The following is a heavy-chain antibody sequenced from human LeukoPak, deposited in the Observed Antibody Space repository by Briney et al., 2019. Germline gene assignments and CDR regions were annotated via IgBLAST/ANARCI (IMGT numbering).Heavy chain of an antibody. CDR2: ISGSGGST. CDR3: AKERWLQSYFDY. CDR1: GFTFSSYA. Sequence: GGSLRLSCAASGFTFSSYAMSWVRQAPGKGLEWVSAISGSGGSTYYADSVKGRFTISRDNSKHTLYLQMNSLRAEDAAVYYCAKERWLQSYFDYWGQGTLVTVSS. J-gene: IGHJ4*02. D-gene: IGHD5-24*01. V-gene: IGHV3-23*01.